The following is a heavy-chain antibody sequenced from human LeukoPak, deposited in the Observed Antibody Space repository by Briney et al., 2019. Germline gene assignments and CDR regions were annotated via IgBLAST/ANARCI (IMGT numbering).Heavy chain of an antibody. CDR2: IYSGGST. J-gene: IGHJ4*02. D-gene: IGHD5-12*01. V-gene: IGHV3-66*01. CDR1: GFTFSSYD. CDR3: ARDRYSGYDFDY. Sequence: PGGSLRLSCAASGFTFSSYDMSWVRQAPGKGLEWVSVIYSGGSTYYADSVKGRFTISRDNSKNTLYLQMNSLRAEDTAVYYCARDRYSGYDFDYWGQGTLVTVSS.